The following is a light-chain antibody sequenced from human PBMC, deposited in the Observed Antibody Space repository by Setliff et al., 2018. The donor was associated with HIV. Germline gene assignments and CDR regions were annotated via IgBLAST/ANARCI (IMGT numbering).Light chain of an antibody. Sequence: SYELTQPHSVSVATGKTARITGGGNNIGSKSVHWYQQKPGQAPVLVIYYDSDRPSGIPERFSGSNSGNTATLTISRVEAGDEADYYCQVWDSSSDHPYVFGTGTKGTVL. V-gene: IGLV3-21*04. CDR2: YDS. J-gene: IGLJ1*01. CDR1: NIGSKS. CDR3: QVWDSSSDHPYV.